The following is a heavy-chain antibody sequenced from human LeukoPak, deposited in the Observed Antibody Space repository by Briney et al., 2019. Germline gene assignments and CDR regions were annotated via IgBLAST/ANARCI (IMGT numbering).Heavy chain of an antibody. CDR3: ALDCSSPSCRAY. CDR2: ISYDGSNK. J-gene: IGHJ4*02. V-gene: IGHV3-30-3*01. Sequence: PGGSLRLSCAASGFTFSSYAMHWVRQAPGKGLEWVAVISYDGSNKYYADSVKGRFTISRDNAKNSLYLQMSSLRAEDTAVYYCALDCSSPSCRAYWGQGTLVTVSS. CDR1: GFTFSSYA. D-gene: IGHD2-2*01.